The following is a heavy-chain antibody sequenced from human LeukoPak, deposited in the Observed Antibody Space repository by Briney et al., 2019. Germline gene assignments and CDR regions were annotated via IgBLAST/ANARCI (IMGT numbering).Heavy chain of an antibody. CDR2: IYPNGAI. CDR3: AREYGDQGTRNFDY. D-gene: IGHD4-17*01. Sequence: SETLSLTCTVSGASTSTYFWTWIRQPAGKGLEWIGRIYPNGAINYNPSLKSRVTMSVDTSKNQFSLKLISVTAADTAVYYCAREYGDQGTRNFDYWGQGGLVTVSS. CDR1: GASTSTYF. V-gene: IGHV4-4*07. J-gene: IGHJ4*02.